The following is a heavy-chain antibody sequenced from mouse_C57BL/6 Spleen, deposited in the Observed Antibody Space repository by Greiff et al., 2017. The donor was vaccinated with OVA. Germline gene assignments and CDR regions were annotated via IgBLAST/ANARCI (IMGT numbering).Heavy chain of an antibody. CDR1: GYTFTSYW. J-gene: IGHJ2*01. Sequence: VQLQQPGAELVRPGSSVKLSCKASGYTFTSYWMHWVKQRPIQGLEWIGNIDPSDSETHYNQKFKDKATLTVNKSSSTAYMQLSSLTSEDSAVYYCARRDYGNYLDYWGQGTTLTVSS. V-gene: IGHV1-52*01. CDR2: IDPSDSET. CDR3: ARRDYGNYLDY. D-gene: IGHD2-1*01.